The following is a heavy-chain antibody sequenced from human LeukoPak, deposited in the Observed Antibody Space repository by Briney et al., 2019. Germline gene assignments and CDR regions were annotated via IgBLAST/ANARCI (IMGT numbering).Heavy chain of an antibody. CDR1: AGSTSSSSYY. D-gene: IGHD3-10*01. J-gene: IGHJ5*02. CDR2: IDYSGST. CDR3: ARVPIWFGELENWFDP. V-gene: IGHV4-39*01. Sequence: PSETLSLTCTVAAGSTSSSSYYWGWIRQPPGKGLEWIGRIDYSGSTYYNPSLKSRVTISVDTSKNQFSLKLSSVTAADTAVYYCARVPIWFGELENWFDPWGQGTLVTVSS.